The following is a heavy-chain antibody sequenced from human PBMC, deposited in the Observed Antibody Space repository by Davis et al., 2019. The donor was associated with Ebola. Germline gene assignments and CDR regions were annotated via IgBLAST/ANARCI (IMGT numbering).Heavy chain of an antibody. D-gene: IGHD5-12*01. V-gene: IGHV3-48*04. CDR3: ARASTVATTPFDY. J-gene: IGHJ4*02. Sequence: PGGSLRLSCATSGFTFTRYSLNWVRQAPGKGLEWISYVSSSNRTLYYAESVQGRFTISRDSAKQSIYLQMNSLRPEDTAIYYCARASTVATTPFDYWGQGILVTVSS. CDR1: GFTFTRYS. CDR2: VSSSNRTL.